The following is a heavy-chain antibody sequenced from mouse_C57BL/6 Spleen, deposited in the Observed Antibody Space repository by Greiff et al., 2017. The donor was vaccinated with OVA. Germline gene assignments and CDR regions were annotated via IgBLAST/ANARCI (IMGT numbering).Heavy chain of an antibody. D-gene: IGHD1-3*01. V-gene: IGHV1-15*01. J-gene: IGHJ2*01. CDR3: TRKLLYFDY. CDR2: IDPETGGT. Sequence: VKVVESGAELVRPGASVTLSCKASGYTFTDYEMHWVKQTPVHGLEWIGAIDPETGGTAYNQKFKGKAILTADKSSSTAYMELRSLTSEDSAVYYCTRKLLYFDYWGQGTTLTVSS. CDR1: GYTFTDYE.